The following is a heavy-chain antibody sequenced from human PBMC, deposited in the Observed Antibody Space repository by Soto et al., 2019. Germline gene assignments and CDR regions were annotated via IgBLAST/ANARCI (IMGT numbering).Heavy chain of an antibody. CDR2: ISSSSSYI. CDR1: GFTFSSYS. J-gene: IGHJ3*02. V-gene: IGHV3-21*01. Sequence: GGSLRLSCAASGFTFSSYSMNWVRQAPGKGLEWVSSISSSSSYIYYADSVKGRFTISRDNAKNSLYLQLNSMRAEDTAVYYCARVNFYAFEIWGQGTMVTVSS. CDR3: ARVNFYAFEI.